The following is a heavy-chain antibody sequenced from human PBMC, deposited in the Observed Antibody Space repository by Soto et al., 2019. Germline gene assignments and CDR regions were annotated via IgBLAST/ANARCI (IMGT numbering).Heavy chain of an antibody. CDR2: ISYDGNNK. V-gene: IGHV3-30-3*01. Sequence: QVQLVESGGGVVQPGRSLRLSCAASGFTFSSYAMHWVRQAPGKGLEWVAVISYDGNNKYYADSVKARFTISRDNSKNTLYLQMNSLRAEDTAVYSCARVDLGYNYCYGLDYWGQGTLVTVSS. CDR1: GFTFSSYA. J-gene: IGHJ4*02. D-gene: IGHD5-18*01. CDR3: ARVDLGYNYCYGLDY.